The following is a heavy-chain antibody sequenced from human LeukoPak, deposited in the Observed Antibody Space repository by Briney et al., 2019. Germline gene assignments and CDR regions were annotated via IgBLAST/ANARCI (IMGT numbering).Heavy chain of an antibody. D-gene: IGHD3-16*01. CDR1: GDSISSSNW. Sequence: PSETLSLTCAVSGDSISSSNWWSWVRQPPGKGLEWIGEIYHSGSTNYNPSLKSRVTISVDKSKNQFSLKLSSVTAADTAVYYCARVVVGGSRHRLNAYWGQGTLVTVSS. CDR3: ARVVVGGSRHRLNAY. CDR2: IYHSGST. J-gene: IGHJ4*02. V-gene: IGHV4-4*02.